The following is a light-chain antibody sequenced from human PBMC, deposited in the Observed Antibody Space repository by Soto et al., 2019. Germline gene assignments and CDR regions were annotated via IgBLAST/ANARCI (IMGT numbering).Light chain of an antibody. CDR1: SSDVGGYNY. J-gene: IGLJ1*01. Sequence: QSALTQPPSASGSPGQSVTISCTGTSSDVGGYNYVSWYQQHPGKAPKLMIYEVSNRPSGVSNRFSGSKSGNTASLTISGLQAEHEADYYCGAYTSSSTLLYVFGTGTNVTVL. V-gene: IGLV2-14*01. CDR3: GAYTSSSTLLYV. CDR2: EVS.